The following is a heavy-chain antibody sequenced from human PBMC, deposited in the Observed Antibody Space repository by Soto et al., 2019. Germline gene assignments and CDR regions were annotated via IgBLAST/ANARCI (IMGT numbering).Heavy chain of an antibody. CDR2: IYHSGST. CDR1: GGSISSSNW. V-gene: IGHV4-4*02. CDR3: ARGSLAGFNDYYGMDV. D-gene: IGHD6-13*01. J-gene: IGHJ6*02. Sequence: QVQLQESGPGLVKPSGTLSLTCAVSGGSISSSNWWSWVRQPPGKGLEWIGEIYHSGSTNYNPSLKSRVTISVDKSKNQFPLMLSSVTAADTAGYYSARGSLAGFNDYYGMDVWGQGTTVTVSS.